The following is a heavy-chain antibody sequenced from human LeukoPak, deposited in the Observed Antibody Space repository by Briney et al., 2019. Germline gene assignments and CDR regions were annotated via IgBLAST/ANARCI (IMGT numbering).Heavy chain of an antibody. CDR3: ARGIHWDTAMEIDY. D-gene: IGHD5-18*01. CDR1: GGSISSYY. CDR2: IYYSGST. Sequence: SETLSLTCTVSGGSISSYYWSWIRQPPGKGLEWIGYIYYSGSTNYNPSLKSRVTISVDTPKNQFSLKLSSVTAADTAVYYCARGIHWDTAMEIDYWGQGTLVTVSS. V-gene: IGHV4-59*01. J-gene: IGHJ4*02.